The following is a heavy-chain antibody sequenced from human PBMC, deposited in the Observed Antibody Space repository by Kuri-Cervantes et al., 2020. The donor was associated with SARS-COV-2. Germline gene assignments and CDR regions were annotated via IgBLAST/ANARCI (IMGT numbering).Heavy chain of an antibody. CDR1: GYTFTSYG. CDR2: ISAYNGNT. D-gene: IGHD3-3*01. CDR3: ARVLRFLEWLPQPQYYFDY. J-gene: IGHJ4*02. Sequence: ASVKVSCKASGYTFTSYGISWVRQAPGQGLEWMGWISAYNGNTNYAQKLQGRVTMTTDTSTSTAYMELRSLRSDDTAVYYCARVLRFLEWLPQPQYYFDYWAREPWSPSPQ. V-gene: IGHV1-18*04.